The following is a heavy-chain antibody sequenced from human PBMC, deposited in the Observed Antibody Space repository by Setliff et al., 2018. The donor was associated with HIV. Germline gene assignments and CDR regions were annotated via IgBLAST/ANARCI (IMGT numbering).Heavy chain of an antibody. CDR1: GFTFSSYW. J-gene: IGHJ4*02. V-gene: IGHV3-74*03. D-gene: IGHD2-21*01. CDR2: INSDGSST. CDR3: ATDPRRLSY. Sequence: GGSLRLSCAASGFTFSSYWMHWVRQVPGKGLVWVSRINSDGSSTTYADFVKGRFTISRDNAKNTLYLQMNSLRAEDTAVYYCATDPRRLSYWGQGTLVTVSS.